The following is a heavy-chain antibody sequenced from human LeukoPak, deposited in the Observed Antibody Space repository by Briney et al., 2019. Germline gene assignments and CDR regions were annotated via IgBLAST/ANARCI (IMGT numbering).Heavy chain of an antibody. Sequence: PSETLSLTCAVYGGSFSGYYWSWIRQPPGEGLEWIGEINHSGSTNYNPSLKSRVTISVDTSKNQFSLKLSSVTAADTAVYYCARHIPKDLQVAYYLDYWGQGTLVTVSS. V-gene: IGHV4-34*01. CDR1: GGSFSGYY. D-gene: IGHD2-15*01. CDR3: ARHIPKDLQVAYYLDY. CDR2: INHSGST. J-gene: IGHJ4*02.